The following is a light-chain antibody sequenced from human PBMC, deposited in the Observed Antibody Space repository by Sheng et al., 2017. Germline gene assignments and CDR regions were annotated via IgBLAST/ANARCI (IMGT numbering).Light chain of an antibody. Sequence: DIVMTQSPDTLTVSPGERASISCKSSHNLLYSSNTENALAWYQQKPGQPPKLLIYWASTRESGVPDRFSGSGSGTNFTLTISNLQAEDAAVYFCQQYYTSPLFGQGTKLEIK. CDR2: WAS. CDR3: QQYYTSPL. CDR1: HNLLYSSNTENA. V-gene: IGKV4-1*01. J-gene: IGKJ2*01.